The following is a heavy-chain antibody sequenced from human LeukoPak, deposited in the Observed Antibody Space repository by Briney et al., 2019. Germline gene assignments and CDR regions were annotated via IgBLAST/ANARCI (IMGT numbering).Heavy chain of an antibody. CDR2: IIPILGIA. J-gene: IGHJ3*01. D-gene: IGHD4-17*01. CDR1: GGTFSSYA. CDR3: ARGRQRVTTHPEDAFDL. V-gene: IGHV1-69*04. Sequence: SVKVSCKASGGTFSSYAISWVRQAPGQGLEWMGRIIPILGIANYAQKFQGRVTITADKSTSTAYMELSSLRSEDTAVYYCARGRQRVTTHPEDAFDLWGQGTMVTVSS.